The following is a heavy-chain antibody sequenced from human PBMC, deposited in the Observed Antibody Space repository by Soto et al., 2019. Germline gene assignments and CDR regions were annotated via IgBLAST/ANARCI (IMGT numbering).Heavy chain of an antibody. CDR3: ARHTNNYDKSGYYYFAF. J-gene: IGHJ4*02. CDR2: IYSTGST. Sequence: PSETLSLTCTVSGGSISSSLFYWGWIRQPPGKGLEWSGNIYSTGSTDYNPSLKSRVTVSVDTSKNQFSLQLSSVTAADIAVYYCARHTNNYDKSGYYYFAFWGPG. D-gene: IGHD3-22*01. V-gene: IGHV4-39*01. CDR1: GGSISSSLFY.